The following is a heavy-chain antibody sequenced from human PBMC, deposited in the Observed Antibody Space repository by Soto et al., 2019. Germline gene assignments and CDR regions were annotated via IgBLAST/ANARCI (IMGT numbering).Heavy chain of an antibody. Sequence: GGSLRLSCAASGFTFSSYAMSWVRQAPGKGLEWVSAISGSGGSTYYADSVKGRFTISRDNSKNTLYLQMNSLRAEDTAVYYCAMDYLRWDAAFDIWGQWTMVTVSS. CDR1: GFTFSSYA. V-gene: IGHV3-23*01. J-gene: IGHJ3*02. CDR2: ISGSGGST. D-gene: IGHD4-17*01. CDR3: AMDYLRWDAAFDI.